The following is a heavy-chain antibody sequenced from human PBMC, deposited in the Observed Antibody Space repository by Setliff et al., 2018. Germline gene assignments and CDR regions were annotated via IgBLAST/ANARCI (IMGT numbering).Heavy chain of an antibody. V-gene: IGHV1-18*01. D-gene: IGHD6-13*01. Sequence: GASVKVSCKASGYTFTSYGISWVRQAPGQGLEWMGWISAYNGNTNYAQKLQGRVTMTTDTSTSTAYMELRSLRSDDTAVYYCARGDIAAPRYKLRFSAFDYWGQGTLGTVS. CDR2: ISAYNGNT. J-gene: IGHJ4*02. CDR1: GYTFTSYG. CDR3: ARGDIAAPRYKLRFSAFDY.